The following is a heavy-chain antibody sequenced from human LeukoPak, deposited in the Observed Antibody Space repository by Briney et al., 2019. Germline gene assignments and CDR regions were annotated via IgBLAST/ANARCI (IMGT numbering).Heavy chain of an antibody. V-gene: IGHV3-30*02. CDR2: IRYDGSNK. CDR3: ARDLIRRDHRKDIVATIAGCFDY. Sequence: PGGSLRLSCAASGFTFSSYGMHWVRQAPGKGLEWVAFIRYDGSNKYYADSVKGRFTISRDNSKNTLYLQMNSLRAEDTAVYYCARDLIRRDHRKDIVATIAGCFDYWGQGTLVTVSS. D-gene: IGHD5-12*01. J-gene: IGHJ4*02. CDR1: GFTFSSYG.